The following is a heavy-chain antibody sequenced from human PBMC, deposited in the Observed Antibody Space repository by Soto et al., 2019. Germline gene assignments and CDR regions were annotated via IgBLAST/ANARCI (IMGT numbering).Heavy chain of an antibody. Sequence: ASLKVSCKASGYTFTSYGISWVRQAPGQGLEWMGWISAYNGNTNYAQKLQGRVTMTTDTSTSTAYMELRSLRSDDTAVYYCARGSSGYCSGGSCYPRHYYMDVWGKGTTVTVSS. CDR1: GYTFTSYG. CDR2: ISAYNGNT. V-gene: IGHV1-18*01. D-gene: IGHD2-15*01. CDR3: ARGSSGYCSGGSCYPRHYYMDV. J-gene: IGHJ6*03.